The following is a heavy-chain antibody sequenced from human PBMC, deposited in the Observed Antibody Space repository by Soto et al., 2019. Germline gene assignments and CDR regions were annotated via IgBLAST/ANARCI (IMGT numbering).Heavy chain of an antibody. CDR2: ISYDGSNK. D-gene: IGHD3-3*01. Sequence: SLRLSCAASGFTFSSYGMHWVRQAPGKGLEWVAVISYDGSNKYYADSVKGRFTISRDNSKNTLYLQMNSLRAEDTAVYYCAKDRSEDFWSGVSWFDPWGQGTLVTVSS. CDR3: AKDRSEDFWSGVSWFDP. V-gene: IGHV3-30*18. CDR1: GFTFSSYG. J-gene: IGHJ5*02.